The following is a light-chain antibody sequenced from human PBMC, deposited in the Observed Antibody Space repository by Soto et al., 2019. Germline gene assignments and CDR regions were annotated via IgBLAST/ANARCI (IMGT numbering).Light chain of an antibody. V-gene: IGKV3-20*01. CDR3: QQSGSLPWT. Sequence: EIVLTQSPGTLSLSPGDRASLSCRASQSVTNKNLTWYQQKHGQASRFLMFASNRATGIPGSFSGSGSGTDFILTISVLEPEDFAVYYCQQSGSLPWTFGQGTKVDIK. CDR2: AS. CDR1: QSVTNKN. J-gene: IGKJ1*01.